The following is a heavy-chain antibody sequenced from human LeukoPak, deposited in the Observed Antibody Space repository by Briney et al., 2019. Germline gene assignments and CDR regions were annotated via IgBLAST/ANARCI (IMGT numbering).Heavy chain of an antibody. V-gene: IGHV1-2*02. CDR2: INPNSGGT. D-gene: IGHD3-3*01. Sequence: ASVKVSCXASGYTFTGYYMHWVRQAPGQGLGWMGWINPNSGGTNYAQKFQGRVTMTRDTSISTAYMELSRLRSDDTAVYYCATVGPFGVVTYDAFDIWGQGTMVTVSS. CDR3: ATVGPFGVVTYDAFDI. J-gene: IGHJ3*02. CDR1: GYTFTGYY.